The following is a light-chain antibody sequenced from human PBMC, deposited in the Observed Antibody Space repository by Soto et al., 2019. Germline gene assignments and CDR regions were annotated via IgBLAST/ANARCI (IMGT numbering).Light chain of an antibody. J-gene: IGLJ2*01. V-gene: IGLV6-57*04. CDR3: QSYDSSNVV. CDR2: EDN. Sequence: NFMLTQPHSVSESPGKTVTISCTRSSGSIASNSVQWYQQRPGSAPTTVIYEDNQRPSGVPERFSGSIDSSSNSASLTISGLKTEDEADYYCQSYDSSNVVFGGGTKVTVL. CDR1: SGSIASNS.